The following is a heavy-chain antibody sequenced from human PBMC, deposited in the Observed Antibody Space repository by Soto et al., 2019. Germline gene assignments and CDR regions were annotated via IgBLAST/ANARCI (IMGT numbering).Heavy chain of an antibody. CDR3: ASDMVRVLWDYYMDV. CDR1: GFTFSSYS. J-gene: IGHJ6*03. D-gene: IGHD3-10*01. CDR2: ISSSSSTI. Sequence: PGGSLRLCCAASGFTFSSYSMNWVRQAPGKGLEWVSYISSSSSTIYYADSVKGRFTISRDNAKNSLYLQMNSLRAEDTAVYYCASDMVRVLWDYYMDVWGKGTTVTVSS. V-gene: IGHV3-48*01.